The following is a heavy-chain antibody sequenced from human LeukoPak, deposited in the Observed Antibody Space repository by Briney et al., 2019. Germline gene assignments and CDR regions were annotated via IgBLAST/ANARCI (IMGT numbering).Heavy chain of an antibody. Sequence: ASVKVSCKASGYTFTNYGISWARQAPGQGLEWMGWISAYNGNTNYAQKFQGRVTMTTDTSTSTGYMELRSLRSDDTAVYYCARVKGSFRPIDYWGQGTLVTVSS. D-gene: IGHD3-16*02. CDR2: ISAYNGNT. V-gene: IGHV1-18*01. J-gene: IGHJ4*02. CDR1: GYTFTNYG. CDR3: ARVKGSFRPIDY.